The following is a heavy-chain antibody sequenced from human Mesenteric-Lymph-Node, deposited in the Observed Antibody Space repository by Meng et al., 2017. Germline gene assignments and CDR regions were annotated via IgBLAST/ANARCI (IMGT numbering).Heavy chain of an antibody. D-gene: IGHD1-26*01. V-gene: IGHV4-38-2*02. Sequence: SETLSLTCTVSGYSISSGYYWGWIRQPPGKGLEWIGSIYHSVSTYYNPSLKSRVTISVDTSKNQFSLKLSSVTAADTAVYYCARGGKVGATTYFQHWGQGTLVTVSS. CDR2: IYHSVST. CDR3: ARGGKVGATTYFQH. CDR1: GYSISSGYY. J-gene: IGHJ1*01.